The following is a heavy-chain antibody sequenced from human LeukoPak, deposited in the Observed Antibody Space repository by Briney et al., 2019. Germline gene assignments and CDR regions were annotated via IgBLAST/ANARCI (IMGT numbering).Heavy chain of an antibody. CDR1: GYSFTSYW. CDR3: ARIPSANEYYYDSSGYLYAVRNWFDP. Sequence: GESLKISCKGSGYSFTSYWIGWVRQMPGKGLEWMGIIYPSDSDIRYSPSFRGQVTISADKSISTAYLQWSSLKASDTAVYYCARIPSANEYYYDSSGYLYAVRNWFDPWGQGTMVTVSS. J-gene: IGHJ5*02. V-gene: IGHV5-51*01. D-gene: IGHD3-22*01. CDR2: IYPSDSDI.